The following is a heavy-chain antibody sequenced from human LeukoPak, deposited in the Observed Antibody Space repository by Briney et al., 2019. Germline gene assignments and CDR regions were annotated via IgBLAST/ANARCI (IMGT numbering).Heavy chain of an antibody. J-gene: IGHJ4*02. V-gene: IGHV3-15*01. Sequence: GGSLRLSREASGFTFSDTWMSWVRQAPGKGLEWVGRVKVKTDGGTTDYAAPVKGRFTISRDDSQNTLYMQMTSLKTEDTAVYYCTTDFPNYWGQGTLVTVSP. CDR2: VKVKTDGGTT. D-gene: IGHD2/OR15-2a*01. CDR3: TTDFPNY. CDR1: GFTFSDTW.